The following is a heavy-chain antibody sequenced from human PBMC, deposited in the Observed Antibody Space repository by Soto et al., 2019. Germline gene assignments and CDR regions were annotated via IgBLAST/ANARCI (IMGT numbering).Heavy chain of an antibody. CDR2: TYYRSKWYN. D-gene: IGHD3-9*01. Sequence: SQTLSLTCAISGDSVSSNSAAWNWIRQSPSRGLEWLGRTYYRSKWYNDYAVSVKSRITINPDTSKNQFSLQLNSVTPEDTAVYYRARDRSYYDILTGFYYYYYGMDVWGQGTTVTVSS. CDR3: ARDRSYYDILTGFYYYYYGMDV. CDR1: GDSVSSNSAA. J-gene: IGHJ6*02. V-gene: IGHV6-1*01.